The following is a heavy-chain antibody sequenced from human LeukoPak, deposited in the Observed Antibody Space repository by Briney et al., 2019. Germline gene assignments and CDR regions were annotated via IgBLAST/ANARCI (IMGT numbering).Heavy chain of an antibody. J-gene: IGHJ4*02. V-gene: IGHV3-23*01. D-gene: IGHD2-2*01. CDR3: AKGFHCSSTSCYGRPFDF. CDR2: ISGSGNST. Sequence: GGSLRLSCVASGFTFSSYAMSWVRQAPGKGLEWVSAISGSGNSTYYADSVKGRFTISRDNSKNTLYLQMNSLTAEDTAVYYCAKGFHCSSTSCYGRPFDFWGQGTLVTVSS. CDR1: GFTFSSYA.